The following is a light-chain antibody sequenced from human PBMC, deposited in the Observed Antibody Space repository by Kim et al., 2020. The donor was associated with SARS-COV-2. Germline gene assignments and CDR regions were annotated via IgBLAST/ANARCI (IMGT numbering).Light chain of an antibody. J-gene: IGKJ3*01. CDR1: QSMSSW. V-gene: IGKV1-5*03. CDR2: KAS. Sequence: DIQMTQSPSTLSASVGDRVTITCRASQSMSSWLAWYQQKPGKAPKLLIYKASSLQSGVPSRFSGSGSGTKFTLTISSLQPDDFATYYCQQYNTFPLTFGPGTKVDIK. CDR3: QQYNTFPLT.